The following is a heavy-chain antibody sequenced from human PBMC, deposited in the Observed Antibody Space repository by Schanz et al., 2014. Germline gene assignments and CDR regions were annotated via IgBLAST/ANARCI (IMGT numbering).Heavy chain of an antibody. J-gene: IGHJ3*02. CDR1: GFTFSSYA. CDR2: ISGRDGST. D-gene: IGHD3-10*01. V-gene: IGHV3-23*01. Sequence: EVQLLESGGGLVQPGGSLRLSCAASGFTFSSYAMTWVRQAPGMGLEWVSAISGRDGSTYYADSVRGRFTISRDNSKNTLYLQMNSLRPEDTAVYLCAKGRFGELSAFDIWGQGTMVTVSS. CDR3: AKGRFGELSAFDI.